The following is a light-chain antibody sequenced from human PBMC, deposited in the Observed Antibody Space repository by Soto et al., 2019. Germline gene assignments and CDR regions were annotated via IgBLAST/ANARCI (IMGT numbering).Light chain of an antibody. Sequence: QSVLTQPPSVSGAPGQRVTISCTGSSSNIGAGYDVHWYQQLPGTAPKLLIYGNSNRPSGVPDRFSGSKSGTSASLAITGPPGEEEADYYCQSYDSSLSGYVFGTGTKLTVL. J-gene: IGLJ1*01. CDR2: GNS. V-gene: IGLV1-40*01. CDR1: SSNIGAGYD. CDR3: QSYDSSLSGYV.